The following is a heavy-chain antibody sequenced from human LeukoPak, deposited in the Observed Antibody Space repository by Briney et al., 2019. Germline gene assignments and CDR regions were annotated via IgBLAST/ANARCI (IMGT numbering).Heavy chain of an antibody. J-gene: IGHJ4*02. CDR2: IYPGDSNT. Sequence: GESLKISCKGSEYSFTNYWIGWVRQMPGKGLEWMGIIYPGDSNTRYSPSFQGQVTISADKSISTTYLQWSSLKASDTAMYYCARRYYYGSGSYALDYWGQGTLVTVSS. CDR3: ARRYYYGSGSYALDY. D-gene: IGHD3-10*01. V-gene: IGHV5-51*01. CDR1: EYSFTNYW.